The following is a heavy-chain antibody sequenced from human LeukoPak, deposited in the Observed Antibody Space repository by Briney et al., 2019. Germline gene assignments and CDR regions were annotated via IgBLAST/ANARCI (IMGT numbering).Heavy chain of an antibody. J-gene: IGHJ3*02. CDR3: ARAGITMVRGVIRDAFDI. Sequence: TSETLSLTCTVSGGSISSGSYYWSWIRQPAGKGLEWIGRIYTSGSTNYNPSLKSRVTISVDTSKNQFSLKLSSVTAADTAVYYCARAGITMVRGVIRDAFDIWGQGTMVTVSS. CDR2: IYTSGST. V-gene: IGHV4-61*02. D-gene: IGHD3-10*01. CDR1: GGSISSGSYY.